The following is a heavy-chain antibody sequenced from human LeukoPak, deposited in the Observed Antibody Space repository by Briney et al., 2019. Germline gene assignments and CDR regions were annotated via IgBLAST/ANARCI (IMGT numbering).Heavy chain of an antibody. D-gene: IGHD3-10*01. CDR3: ARTYHYGSGGYFLFDC. CDR2: IYYSGST. V-gene: IGHV4-59*11. J-gene: IGHJ4*02. CDR1: GDSISGHY. Sequence: PSETLSLTCTVSGDSISGHYWSWIRQPPGTGLEWIGYIYYSGSTDYNPSLKSRVTISVDTSKNQFSLKLSSVTAADTAVYYCARTYHYGSGGYFLFDCWGQGTLVTVSS.